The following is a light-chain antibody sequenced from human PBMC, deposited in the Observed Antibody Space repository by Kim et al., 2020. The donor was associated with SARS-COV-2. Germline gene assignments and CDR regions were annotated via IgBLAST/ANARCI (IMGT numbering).Light chain of an antibody. CDR3: QKYNTAPWT. Sequence: ASVGERVTITCRASQDIANSLAWYQQKPGTVPKLLIYAASTLQSGVPSRFSGSGSGTEFTLTIGSLQTEDVATYYCQKYNTAPWTFGPGTKVDIK. V-gene: IGKV1-27*01. CDR2: AAS. J-gene: IGKJ1*01. CDR1: QDIANS.